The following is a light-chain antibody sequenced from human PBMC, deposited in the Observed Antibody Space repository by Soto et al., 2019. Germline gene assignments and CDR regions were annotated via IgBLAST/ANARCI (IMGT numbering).Light chain of an antibody. J-gene: IGLJ1*01. CDR3: SSYTGGNPSYV. V-gene: IGLV2-14*01. CDR2: EVS. Sequence: ALTQPASVSGSPGQSITISCTGTSSDVGGYNYVPWYQQHPGKAPKLMIYEVSNRPSGVSNRFSGSKSGNTASLTVSGLQAEDEADYYCSSYTGGNPSYVFGTGTKVTVL. CDR1: SSDVGGYNY.